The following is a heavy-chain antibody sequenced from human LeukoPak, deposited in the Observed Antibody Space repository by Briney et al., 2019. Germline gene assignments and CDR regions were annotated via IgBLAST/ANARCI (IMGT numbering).Heavy chain of an antibody. V-gene: IGHV3-11*04. CDR3: ARDSGEGSGWHTYPSY. Sequence: GGSLRLSCAASGFIFNDYYMSWVRQAPGKGLEWISYISDSGSPIYYADSVKGRFTISRDNAKNSLYLQMESLRAEDTAVYYCARDSGEGSGWHTYPSYWGQGTLVTVSS. J-gene: IGHJ4*02. CDR2: ISDSGSPI. CDR1: GFIFNDYY. D-gene: IGHD6-19*01.